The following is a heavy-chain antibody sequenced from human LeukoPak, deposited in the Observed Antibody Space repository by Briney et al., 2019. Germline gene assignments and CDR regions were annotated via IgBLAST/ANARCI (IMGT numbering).Heavy chain of an antibody. V-gene: IGHV4-34*01. J-gene: IGHJ6*03. CDR2: INQVERT. Sequence: PSETLSLTCAVHGGSLTGYSWAWVRQSPGEGLEWIGEINQVERTTYSPSLESRVSISLEASRNQFFLQLTSVAAADTAMYYCARGRATPSRLFFDYYFMDVWGPGTPVTVSS. CDR3: ARGRATPSRLFFDYYFMDV. D-gene: IGHD2-15*01. CDR1: GGSLTGYS.